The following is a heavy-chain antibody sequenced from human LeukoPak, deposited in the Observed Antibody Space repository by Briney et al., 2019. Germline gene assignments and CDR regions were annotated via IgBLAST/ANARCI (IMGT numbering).Heavy chain of an antibody. Sequence: ASVKVSCKASGGTFSSYAINWVRQATGQGLEWMGWMNPNSGNTGYAQKFQGRVTMTRNTSISTAYMELSSLRSEDTAVYYCARAVLLRYAFDIWGQGTMVTVSS. CDR2: MNPNSGNT. D-gene: IGHD3-10*01. CDR3: ARAVLLRYAFDI. V-gene: IGHV1-8*02. J-gene: IGHJ3*02. CDR1: GGTFSSYA.